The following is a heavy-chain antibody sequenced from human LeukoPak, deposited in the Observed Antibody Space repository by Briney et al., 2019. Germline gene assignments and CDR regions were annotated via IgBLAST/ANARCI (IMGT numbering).Heavy chain of an antibody. J-gene: IGHJ4*02. CDR1: GGSISSSSYY. Sequence: PSETLSLTCTVSGGSISSSSYYWGWIRQPPGKGLEWIGSIYYSGSTYYNPSLKSRATISVDTSKNQFSLKLSSVTAADTAVYYCARHLVGAGYFDYWGQGTLVTVSS. CDR3: ARHLVGAGYFDY. V-gene: IGHV4-39*01. CDR2: IYYSGST. D-gene: IGHD2-15*01.